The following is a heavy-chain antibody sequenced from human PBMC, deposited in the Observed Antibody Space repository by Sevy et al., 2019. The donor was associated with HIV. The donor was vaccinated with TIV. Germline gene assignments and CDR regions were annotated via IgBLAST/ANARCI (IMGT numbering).Heavy chain of an antibody. Sequence: GGSLRLSCAASGFIFNSYAIHWVRQAPGKGLEWVAVVLMDRTKEFYADSVKGRFTISRDNSKKKVFLQMNSLRDEDTAVYYCVRDHNDSSEFYLIGAYDVWGQGTTVTVSS. J-gene: IGHJ3*01. CDR3: VRDHNDSSEFYLIGAYDV. CDR2: VLMDRTKE. D-gene: IGHD3-22*01. CDR1: GFIFNSYA. V-gene: IGHV3-33*01.